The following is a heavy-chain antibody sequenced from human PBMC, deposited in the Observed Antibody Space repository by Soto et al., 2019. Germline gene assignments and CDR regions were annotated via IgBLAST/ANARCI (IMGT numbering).Heavy chain of an antibody. J-gene: IGHJ4*02. CDR3: TTAFDTDMDSHFDS. V-gene: IGHV3-73*02. CDR1: GFTFSGSA. CDR2: IRSKVNDYAT. D-gene: IGHD5-18*01. Sequence: EVQLVESGGGLVQPGGSLRLSCTASGFTFSGSAMHWVRQPSGKGLEWVGRIRSKVNDYATTYAASMKGRFTISRDDSKNTAYLQMNRLKTEDTAVYYCTTAFDTDMDSHFDSWGQGTLVTVSS.